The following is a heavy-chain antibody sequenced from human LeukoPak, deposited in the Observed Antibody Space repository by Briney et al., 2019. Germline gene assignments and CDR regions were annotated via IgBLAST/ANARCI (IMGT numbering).Heavy chain of an antibody. D-gene: IGHD4-17*01. CDR3: ARLRSTIPSYYFDY. CDR2: IYYSGST. V-gene: IGHV4-39*01. Sequence: SETLSLTCTVSGGSISSSSYYWGWIRQPPGKGLGWIGSIYYSGSTYYNPSLKSRVTISVDTPKNQFSLKLSAVTAADTAVYYCARLRSTIPSYYFDYWGQGTLVTVSS. CDR1: GGSISSSSYY. J-gene: IGHJ4*02.